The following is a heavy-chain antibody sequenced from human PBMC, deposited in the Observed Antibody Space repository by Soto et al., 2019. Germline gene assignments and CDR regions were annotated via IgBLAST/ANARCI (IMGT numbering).Heavy chain of an antibody. Sequence: SETMSLTCTVAGGSISSYYWSWIRQPPGKGLEWIGYIYYSGSTNNNPSLKSRVTISVDTSKNQFSLKLSSVTAADTAVYYCATLRFLEWYQLDYWGQGTLVTVSS. J-gene: IGHJ4*02. CDR1: GGSISSYY. CDR2: IYYSGST. D-gene: IGHD3-3*01. CDR3: ATLRFLEWYQLDY. V-gene: IGHV4-59*01.